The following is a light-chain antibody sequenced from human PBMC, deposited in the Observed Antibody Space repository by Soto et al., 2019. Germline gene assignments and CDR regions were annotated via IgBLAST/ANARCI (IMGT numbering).Light chain of an antibody. V-gene: IGKV3D-20*01. CDR2: DAS. CDR1: QSVSSSY. CDR3: QQYGSSPSIT. J-gene: IGKJ5*01. Sequence: EIVLTQSPATLSLSPGERATLSCVASQSVSSSYLAWYQQKPGLAPRLLIYDASSRATGIPDRFSGSGSGTDFTLTISRLEPEDFAVYYCQQYGSSPSITFGQGTRLEIK.